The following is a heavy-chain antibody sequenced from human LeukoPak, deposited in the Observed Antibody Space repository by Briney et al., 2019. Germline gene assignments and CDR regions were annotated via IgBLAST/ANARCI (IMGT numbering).Heavy chain of an antibody. CDR2: IYYSGST. Sequence: SETLSLTCTVSGGSISSYYWSWIRQPPGEGLEWIGYIYYSGSTNYNPSLKSRVTISVDTSKNQFSLKLSSVTAADTAVYYCARDPSQLLWFGEPDYYGMDVWGQGTTVTVSS. CDR3: ARDPSQLLWFGEPDYYGMDV. CDR1: GGSISSYY. V-gene: IGHV4-59*01. J-gene: IGHJ6*02. D-gene: IGHD3-10*01.